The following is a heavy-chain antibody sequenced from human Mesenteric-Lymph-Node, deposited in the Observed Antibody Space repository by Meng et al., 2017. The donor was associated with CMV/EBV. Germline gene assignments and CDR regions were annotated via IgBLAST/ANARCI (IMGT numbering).Heavy chain of an antibody. CDR2: IDPNSGGT. V-gene: IGHV1-2*02. D-gene: IGHD5-18*01. J-gene: IGHJ4*02. Sequence: ASVEVSCKASGYTFTDYYMHWVRQAPGQGLEWLGWIDPNSGGTNFAQKFQGRVTMTRDTSISTAYMELSRLRADDTAVYYCARVRETPMVTGELDYWGQGTLVTVSS. CDR1: GYTFTDYY. CDR3: ARVRETPMVTGELDY.